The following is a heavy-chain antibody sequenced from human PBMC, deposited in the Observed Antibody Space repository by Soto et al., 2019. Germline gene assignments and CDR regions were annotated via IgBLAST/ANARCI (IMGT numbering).Heavy chain of an antibody. D-gene: IGHD5-12*01. CDR1: GFTFSTYS. CDR2: ISSSGSTI. Sequence: EVQLVESGGGLAQPGGSLRLSCAASGFTFSTYSMNWVRQAPGKGLEWVSYISSSGSTIYYADSVKGRFTFSRDNAKNSLYLQMNSLRDEDTAVYYCARALRAYSGYDSDYWGQGTLVTVSS. CDR3: ARALRAYSGYDSDY. J-gene: IGHJ4*02. V-gene: IGHV3-48*02.